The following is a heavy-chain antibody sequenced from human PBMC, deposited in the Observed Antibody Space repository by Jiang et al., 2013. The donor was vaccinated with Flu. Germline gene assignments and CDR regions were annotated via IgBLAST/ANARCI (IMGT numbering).Heavy chain of an antibody. Sequence: NSYTTEYAASVKGRFTFSRDDSKNSLFLQMNSLKTEDTAVYYCARPRGTFYDDTYFDYWGQGTLVTVSS. J-gene: IGHJ4*02. CDR3: ARPRGTFYDDTYFDY. D-gene: IGHD2/OR15-2a*01. CDR2: NSYTT. V-gene: IGHV3-72*01.